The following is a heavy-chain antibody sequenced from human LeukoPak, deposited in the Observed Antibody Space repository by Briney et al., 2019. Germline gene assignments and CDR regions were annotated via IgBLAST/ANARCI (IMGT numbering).Heavy chain of an antibody. J-gene: IGHJ4*02. CDR3: ARDLYCSGGSCYFPNDY. CDR1: GFTFSSYW. CDR2: IKQDGSEK. D-gene: IGHD2-15*01. Sequence: GGSLRLSCAASGFTFSSYWMSWVRQAPGKGLEWVANIKQDGSEKYYVDSVKGRFTISRDNAKNSLYLQMNSLRAEDTAVYYCARDLYCSGGSCYFPNDYWGQGTLVTVSS. V-gene: IGHV3-7*01.